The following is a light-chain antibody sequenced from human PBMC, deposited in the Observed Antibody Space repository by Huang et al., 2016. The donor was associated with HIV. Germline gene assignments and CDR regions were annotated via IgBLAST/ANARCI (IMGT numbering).Light chain of an antibody. Sequence: EVVMTQSPGTLSVSPRERATLPCKTSQSVNNKLVWYQQKPGQAPRLLIYSTSTRATGVPARFSGSGSGTEFTLTISSLQSEDFGIYYCQHYNNWPPMYTFGQGTKLEI. CDR1: QSVNNK. V-gene: IGKV3-15*01. J-gene: IGKJ2*01. CDR3: QHYNNWPPMYT. CDR2: STS.